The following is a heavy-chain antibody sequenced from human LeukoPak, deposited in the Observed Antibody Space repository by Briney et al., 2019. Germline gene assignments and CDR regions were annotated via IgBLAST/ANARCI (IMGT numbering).Heavy chain of an antibody. Sequence: ASVKVSCKASGYTFTSYAMHWVRQAPGQRLEWMGWINAGNGNTKYSQKYQGRVTITRDTSASTAYMELSSLRSEDTAVYYCARVGGFTFGGVRPRFDPWGQGTLVTVSS. CDR1: GYTFTSYA. D-gene: IGHD3-16*01. V-gene: IGHV1-3*01. CDR2: INAGNGNT. J-gene: IGHJ5*02. CDR3: ARVGGFTFGGVRPRFDP.